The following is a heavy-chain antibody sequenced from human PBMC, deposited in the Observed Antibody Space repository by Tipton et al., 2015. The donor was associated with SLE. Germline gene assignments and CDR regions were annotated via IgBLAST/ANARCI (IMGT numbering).Heavy chain of an antibody. CDR2: IFHSGNA. Sequence: TLSLTCTVSGGSITSYFWSWIRQPPGKGLEWIGYIFHSGNAYYNPSLKSRVTISVDMSRNQFSLRLDSVTAADTALYYCARGEMDVFDIWGQGTVVSVSS. V-gene: IGHV4-59*12. CDR3: ARGEMDVFDI. J-gene: IGHJ3*02. CDR1: GGSITSYF.